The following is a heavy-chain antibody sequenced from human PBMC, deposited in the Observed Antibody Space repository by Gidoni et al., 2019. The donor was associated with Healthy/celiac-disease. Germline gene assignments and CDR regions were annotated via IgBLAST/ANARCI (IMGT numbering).Heavy chain of an antibody. V-gene: IGHV4-39*01. CDR2: IYYSGST. CDR3: SRRGRDIVVVPVAMGSAFDI. CDR1: GGSISSSSYY. J-gene: IGHJ3*02. D-gene: IGHD2-2*01. Sequence: QLQLQESGPGLVKPSETLSLTCTVSGGSISSSSYYWGWIRQPPGKGLEWIGSIYYSGSTYYNPSLKSQVTISVDTSKNKFSLELSSVTAADTAVYYCSRRGRDIVVVPVAMGSAFDIWGQGTMVTVSS.